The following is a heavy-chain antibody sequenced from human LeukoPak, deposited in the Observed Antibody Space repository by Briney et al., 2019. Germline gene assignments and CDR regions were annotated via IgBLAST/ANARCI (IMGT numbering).Heavy chain of an antibody. J-gene: IGHJ6*03. V-gene: IGHV4-4*09. CDR3: ARRVGVPAAPTDDYYYYYYMDV. Sequence: PSETLSLTCTVSGGSISSYYWSWIRQPPGKGLEWIGYIYTSGSTNYNPSLKSRVTISVDTSKNQFSLKLSSVTAADTAVNYCARRVGVPAAPTDDYYYYYYMDVWGKGTTVTVSS. CDR2: IYTSGST. D-gene: IGHD2-2*01. CDR1: GGSISSYY.